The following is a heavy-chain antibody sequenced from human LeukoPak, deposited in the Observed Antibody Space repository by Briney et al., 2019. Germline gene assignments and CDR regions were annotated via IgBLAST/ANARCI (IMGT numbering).Heavy chain of an antibody. Sequence: GGSLRLSYAASGFTFRSRAMTWVRQAPGKGLEWVSAVSRNGDSTYYADSVKGRFTISRDNSRNTLYLQMNSLRAEDTALYYCAKYLIAVRDGYYFGCWVQGTLVTVSS. D-gene: IGHD6-6*01. V-gene: IGHV3-23*01. CDR2: VSRNGDST. CDR1: GFTFRSRA. CDR3: AKYLIAVRDGYYFGC. J-gene: IGHJ4*02.